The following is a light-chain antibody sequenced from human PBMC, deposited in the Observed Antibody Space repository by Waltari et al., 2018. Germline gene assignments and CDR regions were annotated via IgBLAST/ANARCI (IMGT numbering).Light chain of an antibody. CDR1: SSHIGNNS. CDR2: SNN. V-gene: IGLV1-44*01. J-gene: IGLJ2*01. CDR3: ATWDDSLNGVV. Sequence: SVLTQPPSASGTPGQRVTISCSRSSSHIGNNSVNWYQRRPGTAPKLLIYSNNQRPSGVPDRFSASGSGTSASLAISGLQSEDDGDYYCATWDDSLNGVVFGGGTKLTVL.